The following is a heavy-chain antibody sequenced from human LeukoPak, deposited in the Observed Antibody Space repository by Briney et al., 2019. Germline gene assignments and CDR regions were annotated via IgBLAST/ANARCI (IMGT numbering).Heavy chain of an antibody. D-gene: IGHD4-17*01. Sequence: SETLSLTCAVYGGSFSGYYWSWIRQPPGKGLEWIGEINHSGSTNYNPSLKSRVTISIDTSKNQFSLKLSSVTAADTAVYYCARSDYGHSYYYYYMDVWGKGTTVTVSS. CDR1: GGSFSGYY. J-gene: IGHJ6*03. V-gene: IGHV4-34*01. CDR3: ARSDYGHSYYYYYMDV. CDR2: INHSGST.